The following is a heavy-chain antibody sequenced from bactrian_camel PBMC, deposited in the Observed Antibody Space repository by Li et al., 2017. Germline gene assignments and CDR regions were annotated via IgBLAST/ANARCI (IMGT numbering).Heavy chain of an antibody. CDR2: IGRDGIT. CDR3: AADLLCAGWVARDYMY. CDR1: GYTVSSTR. Sequence: HVQLVESGGGSVQAGGSLRLSCAASGYTVSSTRMGWFRQAPGKEREGVACIGRDGITMYSDSVKGRFTISKDNAMNTLYLQMDSLKPEDTGMYYCAADLLCAGWVARDYMYWGQGTQVTVS. V-gene: IGHV3S53*01. D-gene: IGHD5*01. J-gene: IGHJ4*01.